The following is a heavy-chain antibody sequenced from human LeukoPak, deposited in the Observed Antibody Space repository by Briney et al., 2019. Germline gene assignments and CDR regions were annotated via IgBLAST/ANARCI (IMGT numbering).Heavy chain of an antibody. D-gene: IGHD2-2*01. CDR3: AREIIRGLGYCSSTSCPNDAFDI. V-gene: IGHV4-30-2*01. CDR1: GGSISSGGYS. CDR2: IYHSGST. J-gene: IGHJ3*02. Sequence: SETLSLTCAVSGGSISSGGYSWSWIRQPPGKGLEWIGYIYHSGSTYYNPSLKSRVTISVDRSKNQFSLKLSSVTAADTAVYYCAREIIRGLGYCSSTSCPNDAFDIWGQGTMVTVSS.